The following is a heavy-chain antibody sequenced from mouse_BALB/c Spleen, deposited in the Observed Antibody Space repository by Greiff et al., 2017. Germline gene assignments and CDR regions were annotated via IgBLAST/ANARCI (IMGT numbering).Heavy chain of an antibody. Sequence: VKLVESGAELARPGASVKLSCKASGYTFTSYWMQWVKQRPGQGLEWIGAIYPGDGDTRYTQKFKGKATLTADKSSSTAYMQLSSLASEDSAVYYCASEAYYRYDRNAMDYWGQGTSVTVSS. V-gene: IGHV1-87*01. CDR1: GYTFTSYW. J-gene: IGHJ4*01. CDR3: ASEAYYRYDRNAMDY. CDR2: IYPGDGDT. D-gene: IGHD2-14*01.